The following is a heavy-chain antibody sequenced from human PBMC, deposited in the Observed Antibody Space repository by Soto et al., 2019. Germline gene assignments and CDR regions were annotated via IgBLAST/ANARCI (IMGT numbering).Heavy chain of an antibody. CDR1: GGSISSYY. D-gene: IGHD3-3*01. Sequence: PSETLSLTCTVSGGSISSYYWSWIRQPPGKGLEWIGYIYYSGSTNYNPSLKSRVTISVDTSKNQFSLKLSSVTATDTAVYYCARGAWGNFWSGYYSNYYYYGMDVWGQGTTVTVSS. CDR2: IYYSGST. CDR3: ARGAWGNFWSGYYSNYYYYGMDV. J-gene: IGHJ6*02. V-gene: IGHV4-59*01.